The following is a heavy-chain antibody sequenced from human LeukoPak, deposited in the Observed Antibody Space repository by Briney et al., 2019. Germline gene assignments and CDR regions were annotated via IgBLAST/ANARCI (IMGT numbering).Heavy chain of an antibody. Sequence: SETLSLTCAVYGGSFSGYYWSWIRQPPGKGLEWIGEINHSGSTNYNPSLKSRVTISVDTSKNQFSLKLSSVTAADTAVYYCARGRDYWGQGTLVTASS. V-gene: IGHV4-34*01. J-gene: IGHJ4*02. CDR1: GGSFSGYY. CDR2: INHSGST. CDR3: ARGRDY.